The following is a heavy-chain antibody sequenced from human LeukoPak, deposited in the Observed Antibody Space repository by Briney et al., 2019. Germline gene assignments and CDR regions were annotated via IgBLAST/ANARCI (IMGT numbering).Heavy chain of an antibody. CDR3: ARVGYSRAWYFFDF. CDR2: LSSTGTT. CDR1: GISFSRFG. J-gene: IGHJ4*02. V-gene: IGHV3-23*01. D-gene: IGHD6-19*01. Sequence: GGSLRLSCAASGISFSRFGMSWVRLAPGKGLERVSTLSSTGTTFYAGSVKGRFTISRANSENTLYLQMDSLRAEDTALYYCARVGYSRAWYFFDFWGQGTLVTVSS.